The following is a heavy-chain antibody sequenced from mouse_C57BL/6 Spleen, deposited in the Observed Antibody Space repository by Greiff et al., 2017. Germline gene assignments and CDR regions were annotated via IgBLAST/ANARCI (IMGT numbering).Heavy chain of an antibody. CDR2: INPSTGGT. CDR3: ARFYYGGYFDY. D-gene: IGHD1-1*01. CDR1: GYSFTGYY. Sequence: VQLQQSGPELVKPGASVKISCKASGYSFTGYYMNWVKQSPEQSLEWIGEINPSTGGTTYNQKFKAKATLTVDKSSSTAYMQLKSLTSEDSAVYYCARFYYGGYFDYWGQGTTLTVSS. J-gene: IGHJ2*01. V-gene: IGHV1-42*01.